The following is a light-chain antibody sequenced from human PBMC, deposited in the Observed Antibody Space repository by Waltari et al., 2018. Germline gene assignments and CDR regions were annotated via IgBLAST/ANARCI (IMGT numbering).Light chain of an antibody. V-gene: IGKV1-27*01. CDR1: QRIGNY. CDR2: AAI. Sequence: DIQMTQSPSSLSASVGDRVTITCRASQRIGNYLGWYQQKPGKVPKLLIYAAITLQSGVPSRFSGSGSGTDFTLTISSLQPEDVATYYCQNYDSVPFTFGPGTKVDIK. CDR3: QNYDSVPFT. J-gene: IGKJ3*01.